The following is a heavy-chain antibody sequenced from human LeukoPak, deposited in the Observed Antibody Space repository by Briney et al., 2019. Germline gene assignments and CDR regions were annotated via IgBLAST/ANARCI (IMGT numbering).Heavy chain of an antibody. D-gene: IGHD6-13*01. Sequence: GASVKVSCKASGYTFTGYYMHWVRRAPGQGLEWMGWINPNSGGTNYAQKFQGRVTMTRDTSISTAYMELSRLRSDDTAVYYCAPIAAAGSTADYWGQGTLVTVSS. V-gene: IGHV1-2*02. CDR3: APIAAAGSTADY. CDR1: GYTFTGYY. CDR2: INPNSGGT. J-gene: IGHJ4*02.